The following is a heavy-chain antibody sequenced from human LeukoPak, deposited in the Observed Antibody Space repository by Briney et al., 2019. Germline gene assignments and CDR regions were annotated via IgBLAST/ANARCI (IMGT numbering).Heavy chain of an antibody. CDR1: GGSISSYY. V-gene: IGHV4-59*08. CDR2: IYYSGST. CDR3: AKLIFGSGSYFDY. Sequence: PSETLSLTCTVSGGSISSYYWSWIRQPPGKGLEWIGYIYYSGSTNYNPSLKSRVTISVDTSKNQFSLKLSSVTAADTAVYYCAKLIFGSGSYFDYWGQGTLVTVSS. J-gene: IGHJ4*02. D-gene: IGHD3-10*01.